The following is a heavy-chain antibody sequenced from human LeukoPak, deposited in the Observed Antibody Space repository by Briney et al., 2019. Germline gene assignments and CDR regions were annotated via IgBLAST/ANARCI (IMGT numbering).Heavy chain of an antibody. V-gene: IGHV1-18*01. CDR2: ISANNGNT. CDR1: GYTFSSHG. Sequence: ASVKVSCKTSGYTFSSHGISWVRQAPGQGLEWMGWISANNGNTNYAQRFQGRVTMTTDTSTSTAYMELGSLRSDDTAVYYCAKDGGPYPDYWGQGTLVTVSS. J-gene: IGHJ4*02. D-gene: IGHD3-16*01. CDR3: AKDGGPYPDY.